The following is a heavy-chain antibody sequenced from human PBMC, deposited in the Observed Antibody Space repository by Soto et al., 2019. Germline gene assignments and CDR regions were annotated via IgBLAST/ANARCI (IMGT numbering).Heavy chain of an antibody. CDR1: GFSLSTSGVG. CDR2: IYWDDDK. V-gene: IGHV2-5*02. D-gene: IGHD2-15*01. CDR3: AHTRYCSGGRCYPYYFDC. Sequence: QITLKESGPTLVKPTQTLTLTCTFSGFSLSTSGVGVGWIRQPQGKALEWLALIYWDDDKRYSPSMKSRLTITQDTAKSRGVLIMAIMDPEDTATYYGAHTRYCSGGRCYPYYFDCWGQGTLVTVSS. J-gene: IGHJ4*02.